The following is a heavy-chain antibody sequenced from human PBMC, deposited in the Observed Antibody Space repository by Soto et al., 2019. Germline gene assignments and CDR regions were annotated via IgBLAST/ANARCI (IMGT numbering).Heavy chain of an antibody. D-gene: IGHD3-10*01. Sequence: EVQLVESGGSLVQPGGSLRLSCAASGFTFNGCWMHWVHQAPGKGLVWVSRINGDGSGTSYADFVKGRFTISRDDAKNKLFLQMNGLRAEDTAVYYCARGNFGSGTANDYWGQGTLVTVSS. CDR1: GFTFNGCW. CDR3: ARGNFGSGTANDY. V-gene: IGHV3-74*01. J-gene: IGHJ4*02. CDR2: INGDGSGT.